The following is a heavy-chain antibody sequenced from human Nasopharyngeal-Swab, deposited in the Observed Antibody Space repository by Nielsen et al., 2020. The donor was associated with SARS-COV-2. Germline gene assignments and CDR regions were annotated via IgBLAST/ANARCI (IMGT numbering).Heavy chain of an antibody. V-gene: IGHV4-4*07. CDR2: IYTSGST. CDR3: ARESPPDWYFDL. CDR1: GGSISSYY. J-gene: IGHJ2*01. Sequence: SETLSLTCTVSGGSISSYYWTWIRQPAGKGLEWIGRIYTSGSTNYNPSLKSRVTISVDTSKNQFSLKLSSVTAADTAVYYCARESPPDWYFDLWGRGTLVTVSS.